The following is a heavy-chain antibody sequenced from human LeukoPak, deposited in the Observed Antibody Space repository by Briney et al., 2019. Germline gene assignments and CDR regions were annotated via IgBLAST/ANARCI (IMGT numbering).Heavy chain of an antibody. Sequence: GGSLRLSCAASGFTFSSYEMNWVRQAPGKGLEWVSYISSSGSSIYYADSVKGRFTISRDNAKNSLYLQMNSLRAEDTALYYCARDLTAAAGDYWGQGTLVTVSS. CDR2: ISSSGSSI. CDR1: GFTFSSYE. V-gene: IGHV3-48*03. CDR3: ARDLTAAAGDY. D-gene: IGHD6-13*01. J-gene: IGHJ4*02.